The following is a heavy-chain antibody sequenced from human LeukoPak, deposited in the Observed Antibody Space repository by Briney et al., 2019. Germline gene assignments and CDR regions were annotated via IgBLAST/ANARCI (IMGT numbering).Heavy chain of an antibody. V-gene: IGHV3-74*01. J-gene: IGHJ5*02. CDR3: ARDRSGGYNWFDP. D-gene: IGHD2-15*01. Sequence: PGGSLRLSCAASGFSFSSYWMHWVRQAPGKGLVWVSRINSGGSSTSYADSVKGRFTISRDNAKNTLYLQMNSLRAEDTAVYYCARDRSGGYNWFDPWGQGTLVTVSS. CDR1: GFSFSSYW. CDR2: INSGGSST.